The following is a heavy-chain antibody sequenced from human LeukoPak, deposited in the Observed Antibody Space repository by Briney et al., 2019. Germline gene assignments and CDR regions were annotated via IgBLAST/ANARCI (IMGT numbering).Heavy chain of an antibody. Sequence: PGGSLRLSCAAAGFTFSSYEMNWVRQAPGKLLEWVSYISSSGSTIYYADSVKGRFTISRDNAKTSLYLQMNSLRAEDTAVYYCARLPPNSGYDQTPGYWGQGNLVTVSS. J-gene: IGHJ4*02. CDR2: ISSSGSTI. CDR3: ARLPPNSGYDQTPGY. V-gene: IGHV3-48*03. CDR1: GFTFSSYE. D-gene: IGHD5-12*01.